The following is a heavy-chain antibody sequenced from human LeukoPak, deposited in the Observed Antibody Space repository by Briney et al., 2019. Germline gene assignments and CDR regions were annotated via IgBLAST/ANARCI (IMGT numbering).Heavy chain of an antibody. CDR3: ARLGGELLRPSFDY. CDR1: GFTFSNYW. J-gene: IGHJ4*02. D-gene: IGHD1-26*01. CDR2: ISSSGSTI. Sequence: GGSLRLSCAASGFTFSNYWMTWVRQAPGKGLEWVTYISSSGSTIYYADSVKGRFTISRDNAKNSLYLQMNSLRAEDTAVYYCARLGGELLRPSFDYWGQGTLVTVSS. V-gene: IGHV3-48*03.